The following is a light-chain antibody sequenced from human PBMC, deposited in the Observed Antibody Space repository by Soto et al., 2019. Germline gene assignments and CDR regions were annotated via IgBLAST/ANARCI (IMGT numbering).Light chain of an antibody. CDR2: GAS. J-gene: IGKJ1*01. CDR3: KQYNNWPT. V-gene: IGKV3-15*01. CDR1: QSVSSN. Sequence: EIVMTQSPATLSVSPGERATLSCRASQSVSSNLAWYQQKPGQAPRLLIYGASTRATGIPARFSGSGSGTEFTLTISSLQSENLEVYYCKQYNNWPTFGQGTKV.